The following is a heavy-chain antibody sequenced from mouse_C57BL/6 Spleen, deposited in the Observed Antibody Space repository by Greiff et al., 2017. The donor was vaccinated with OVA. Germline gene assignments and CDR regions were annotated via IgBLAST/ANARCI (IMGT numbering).Heavy chain of an antibody. Sequence: VKLQESGAELARPGASVKMSCKASGYTFTSYTMHWVKQRPGPGLEWIGYINPSSGYTKYNQKFKDKATLTADKSSSTAYMQLSSLTSEDSAVYYCARDDYYAMDYWGQGTSVTVSS. J-gene: IGHJ4*01. CDR3: ARDDYYAMDY. CDR2: INPSSGYT. CDR1: GYTFTSYT. V-gene: IGHV1-4*01.